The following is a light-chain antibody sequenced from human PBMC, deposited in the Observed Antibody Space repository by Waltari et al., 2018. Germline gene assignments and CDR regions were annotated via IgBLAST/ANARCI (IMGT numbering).Light chain of an antibody. V-gene: IGKV3-20*01. CDR1: QSVSRA. CDR2: GAS. CDR3: QHYLRLPVT. J-gene: IGKJ1*01. Sequence: ENVLTQSPGTLALSLGERATVSCRASQSVSRALAWYQQKPGQAPRLLIYGASTRATGIPDRFSGSGSGTDFSLTISRLEPDDFAVYYCQHYLRLPVTFGQGTTVEI.